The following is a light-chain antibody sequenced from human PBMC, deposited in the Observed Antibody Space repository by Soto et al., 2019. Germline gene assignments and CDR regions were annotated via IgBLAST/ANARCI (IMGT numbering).Light chain of an antibody. J-gene: IGLJ1*01. CDR2: DDS. Sequence: YELTQPPSMSVAPGQTASITWGGNNIGSKTVHWYQQKAGQAPVLVVYDDSDRPSGIPERFSGSNSGNPATLTISRVEAGDEADYYCQVWDVSTVHYVFGTGTKVTVL. CDR3: QVWDVSTVHYV. V-gene: IGLV3-21*02. CDR1: NIGSKT.